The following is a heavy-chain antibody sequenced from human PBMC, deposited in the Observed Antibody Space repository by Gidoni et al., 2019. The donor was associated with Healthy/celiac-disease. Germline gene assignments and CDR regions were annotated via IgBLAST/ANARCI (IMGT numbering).Heavy chain of an antibody. D-gene: IGHD2-15*01. CDR3: VKDGCSGGSCYSGMDV. V-gene: IGHV3-64D*06. J-gene: IGHJ6*02. CDR2: ISSNGGST. Sequence: EVQLVESGGGLVQPGGSLRLSCSAYGFAFSRYARHWVRQAPGKGLEYVSAISSNGGSTYYADSVKGRFTISRDNSKNTLYLQMSSLRAEDTAVYYCVKDGCSGGSCYSGMDVWGQGTTVTVSS. CDR1: GFAFSRYA.